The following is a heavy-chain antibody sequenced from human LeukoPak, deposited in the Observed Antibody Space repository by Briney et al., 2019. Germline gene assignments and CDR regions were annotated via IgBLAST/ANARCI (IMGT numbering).Heavy chain of an antibody. CDR1: GFTFSSNW. J-gene: IGHJ4*02. V-gene: IGHV3-74*01. Sequence: GGSLRLSCAASGFTFSSNWMHWVRQAPGKGLVWVSRINEDGSTTNYADSVKGRSTILRDNAKNTLYLQMNSLRAEDTAVYYCAKRVTVTTKYFDSWGQGTLVTVSS. CDR3: AKRVTVTTKYFDS. CDR2: INEDGSTT. D-gene: IGHD4-17*01.